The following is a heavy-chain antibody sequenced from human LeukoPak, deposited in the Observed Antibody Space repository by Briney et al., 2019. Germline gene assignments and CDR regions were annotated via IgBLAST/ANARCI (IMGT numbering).Heavy chain of an antibody. CDR1: EFTFGDYD. V-gene: IGHV3-23*01. Sequence: GGSLTLSCAASEFTFGDYDMSWVRQTLGKGLEWVSSISGDGLGTWYADSVRGRFTISRDKPRSTLYLQPNSLRVDDTAVYYCAKGPNFGSWRALDYWGQGSLVTVSS. D-gene: IGHD3-10*01. CDR3: AKGPNFGSWRALDY. CDR2: ISGDGLGT. J-gene: IGHJ4*02.